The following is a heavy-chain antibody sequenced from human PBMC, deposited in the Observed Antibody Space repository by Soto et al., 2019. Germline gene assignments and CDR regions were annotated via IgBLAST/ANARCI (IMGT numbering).Heavy chain of an antibody. CDR2: ISYDGSNK. J-gene: IGHJ6*02. V-gene: IGHV3-30*18. Sequence: LRLSCAASGFTFSSYGMHWVRQAPGKELEWVAVISYDGSNKYYADSVKGRFTISRDNSKNTLYLQMNSLRAEDTAVYYCAKAVVPAAMGYYYGMDVWGQGTTVTVSS. D-gene: IGHD2-2*01. CDR1: GFTFSSYG. CDR3: AKAVVPAAMGYYYGMDV.